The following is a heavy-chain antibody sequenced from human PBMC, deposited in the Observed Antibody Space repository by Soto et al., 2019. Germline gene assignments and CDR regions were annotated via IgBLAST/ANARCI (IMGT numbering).Heavy chain of an antibody. CDR3: ARWVAATPYYYYGMDV. D-gene: IGHD2-15*01. J-gene: IGHJ6*02. CDR2: IDPSDSYT. V-gene: IGHV5-10-1*01. Sequence: CKGSGYSFTSYWISWVRQMPGKGLEWMGRIDPSDSYTNYSPSFQGHVTISADKSISTAYLQWSSLKASDTAMYYCARWVAATPYYYYGMDVWGQGTTVTVSS. CDR1: GYSFTSYW.